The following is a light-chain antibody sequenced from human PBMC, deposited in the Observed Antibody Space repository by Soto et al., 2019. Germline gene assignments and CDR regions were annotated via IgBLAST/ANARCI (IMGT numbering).Light chain of an antibody. J-gene: IGLJ1*01. CDR3: CSYAGSSTYV. Sequence: QSVLTQPASVSGSPGQSITISCTGTSSDVGSYNLVSWYQQHPGKAPKLMIYEDIKRPSGVSNRFSGSKSGNTASLTISGLQAEDEADYYCCSYAGSSTYVFGPGTKVTVL. V-gene: IGLV2-23*01. CDR2: EDI. CDR1: SSDVGSYNL.